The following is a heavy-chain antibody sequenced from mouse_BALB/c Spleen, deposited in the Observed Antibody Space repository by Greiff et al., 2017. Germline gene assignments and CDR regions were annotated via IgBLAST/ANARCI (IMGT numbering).Heavy chain of an antibody. V-gene: IGHV5-6-5*01. Sequence: EVMLVESGGGLVKPGGSLKLSCAASGFTFSSYAMSWVRQTPEKRLEWVASISSGGSTYYPDSVKGRFTISRDNARNILYLQMSSLRSEDTAMYYCARGGTPSAYWGQGTLVTVSA. CDR1: GFTFSSYA. CDR2: ISSGGST. CDR3: ARGGTPSAY. D-gene: IGHD3-3*01. J-gene: IGHJ3*01.